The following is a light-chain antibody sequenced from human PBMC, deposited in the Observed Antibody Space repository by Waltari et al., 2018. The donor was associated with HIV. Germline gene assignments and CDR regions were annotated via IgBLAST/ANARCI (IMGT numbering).Light chain of an antibody. CDR3: QQYGRSYT. CDR2: AVS. CDR1: QSISSRY. Sequence: DIVLTQSPGTLSLSPGERATLSCRASQSISSRYLAWFQHKPGQAPRLLIYAVSKRATGIPDRFSGSGAGTDFTLTVSRLEPEDFAVYYCQQYGRSYTFGQGTKLEI. J-gene: IGKJ2*01. V-gene: IGKV3-20*01.